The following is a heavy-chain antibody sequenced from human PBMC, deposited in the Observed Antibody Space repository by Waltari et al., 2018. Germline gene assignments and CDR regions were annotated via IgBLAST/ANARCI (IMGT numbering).Heavy chain of an antibody. CDR2: ISSSSSCI. V-gene: IGHV3-21*01. D-gene: IGHD4-17*01. J-gene: IGHJ4*02. CDR1: GFTFSDYT. CDR3: VRSDYGDYVGGYY. Sequence: EVQLVESGGGLVKPGGSLRLSCAASGFTFSDYTMSWVRQTPGKGLEWVSSISSSSSCIYYADSVKGRFTISRDNAKNSLFLQMNSLRAEDTSVYYCVRSDYGDYVGGYYWGQGTVVTVSS.